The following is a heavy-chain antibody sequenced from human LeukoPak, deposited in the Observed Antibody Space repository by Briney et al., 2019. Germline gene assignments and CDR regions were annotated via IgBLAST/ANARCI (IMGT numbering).Heavy chain of an antibody. CDR3: ARVGGGDSSGYQWSPYYFDY. CDR1: GFTVSSNE. D-gene: IGHD3-22*01. V-gene: IGHV3-38-3*01. J-gene: IGHJ4*02. CDR2: ISGGST. Sequence: PGGSLRLSCAASGFTVSSNEMSWVRQAPGKGLEWVSPISGGSTYYADSRKGRFTISRDNSKNTLHLQMNSLRAEDTAVYYCARVGGGDSSGYQWSPYYFDYWGQGTLVTVSS.